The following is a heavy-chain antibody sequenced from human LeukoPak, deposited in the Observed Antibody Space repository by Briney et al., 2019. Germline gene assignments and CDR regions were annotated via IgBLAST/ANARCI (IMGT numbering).Heavy chain of an antibody. CDR2: ISSNGGST. J-gene: IGHJ4*02. D-gene: IGHD3-22*01. CDR3: ARGRYYDSSGYYDFDY. V-gene: IGHV3-64*01. CDR1: GFTFSSYA. Sequence: GGSLRLSCAASGFTFSSYAMQWVRQAPGKGLEYVSTISSNGGSTYYANSVKGRFTISRDNSKNTLYLQMGSLRAEDMAVYYCARGRYYDSSGYYDFDYWGQGTLVTVSS.